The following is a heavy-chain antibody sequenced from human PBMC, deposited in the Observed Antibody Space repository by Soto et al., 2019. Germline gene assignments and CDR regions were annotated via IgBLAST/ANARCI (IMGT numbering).Heavy chain of an antibody. V-gene: IGHV4-30-2*06. Sequence: QLQLLESGSGLVKPSQTLSLTCAVSGDSISSGGYSWSWIRQSPGKGLEWIGYIYHSGSTYYNPSLNSRATFSVDRSKKKFSLTLTSVTAADTAVYYCVRGGVRGSQRGWFDPWGQGTLVTVSS. CDR2: IYHSGST. D-gene: IGHD3-10*01. CDR1: GDSISSGGYS. CDR3: VRGGVRGSQRGWFDP. J-gene: IGHJ5*02.